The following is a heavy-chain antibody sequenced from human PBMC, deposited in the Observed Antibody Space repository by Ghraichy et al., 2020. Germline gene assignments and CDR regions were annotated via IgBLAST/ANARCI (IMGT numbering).Heavy chain of an antibody. J-gene: IGHJ4*02. CDR3: ARDRHLLSGSFYYFDY. CDR1: GYTFTSYG. V-gene: IGHV1-18*01. D-gene: IGHD2-2*01. Sequence: KVSCKASGYTFTSYGISWVRQAPGQGLEWMGWISAYNGNTNYAQKLQGRVTMTTDTSTSTAYMELRSLRSDDTAVYYCARDRHLLSGSFYYFDYWGQGTLVTVSS. CDR2: ISAYNGNT.